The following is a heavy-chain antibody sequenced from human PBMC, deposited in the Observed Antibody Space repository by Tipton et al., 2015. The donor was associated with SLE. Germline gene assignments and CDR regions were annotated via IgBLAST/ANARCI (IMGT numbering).Heavy chain of an antibody. CDR1: GFTFSTHV. CDR2: INGNGGRT. V-gene: IGHV3-64*02. J-gene: IGHJ4*02. CDR3: VRESAD. Sequence: SLRLSCAASGFTFSTHVMQWVRQAPGRGLEYVSVINGNGGRTYYADSVKGRFTISRDNSKKMLYLHMGSLRSDDIAIYYCVRESADRGQGTLVTVSS.